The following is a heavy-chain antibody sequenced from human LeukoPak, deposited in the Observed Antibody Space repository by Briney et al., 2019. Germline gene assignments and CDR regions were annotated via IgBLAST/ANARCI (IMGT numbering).Heavy chain of an antibody. Sequence: GGSLRLSCVASGFTFSTYAMTWVRQAPGKGLEWVSSTIGSGDSTYYADSVKGRFTISRDNSKNTLYLQMNSLRAEDTAVYYCAKDKYNWNYFDYWGQGALVTVSS. CDR3: AKDKYNWNYFDY. D-gene: IGHD1-20*01. CDR2: TIGSGDST. V-gene: IGHV3-23*01. CDR1: GFTFSTYA. J-gene: IGHJ4*02.